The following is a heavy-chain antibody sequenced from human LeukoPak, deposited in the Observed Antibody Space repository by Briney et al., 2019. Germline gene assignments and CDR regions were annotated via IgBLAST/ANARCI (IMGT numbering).Heavy chain of an antibody. CDR1: GGSISSGSYY. D-gene: IGHD6-13*01. CDR3: ARGRVRSSSWYRFGYFDL. V-gene: IGHV4-61*02. J-gene: IGHJ2*01. Sequence: SETLSLTCTVSGGSISSGSYYWSWIRQPAGKGLEWIGCIYSSGSTNYNPSLKSRVTISLDTSKNQFSLKLSSVTAADTAVYYCARGRVRSSSWYRFGYFDLWGRGTLVTVSS. CDR2: IYSSGST.